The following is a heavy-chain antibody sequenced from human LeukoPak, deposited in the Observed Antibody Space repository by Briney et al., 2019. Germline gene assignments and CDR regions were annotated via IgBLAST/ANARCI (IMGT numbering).Heavy chain of an antibody. J-gene: IGHJ6*02. V-gene: IGHV3-53*01. CDR2: IYSGGST. Sequence: GGSLRLSCAASGFTVSSNYMSWVRQAPGKGLEWVSVIYSGGSTYYADSVKGRFTISRDNSKNTLYPQMNSLRAEDTAVYYCARDRRDYYYYYGMDVWGQGTTVTVSS. CDR1: GFTVSSNY. CDR3: ARDRRDYYYYYGMDV.